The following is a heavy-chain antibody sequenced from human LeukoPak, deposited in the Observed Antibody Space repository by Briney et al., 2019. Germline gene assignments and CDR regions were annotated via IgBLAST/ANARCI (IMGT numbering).Heavy chain of an antibody. J-gene: IGHJ4*02. CDR2: IYHSGTT. CDR3: ARGAYYFDY. Sequence: SETLSLTCTVSGYSISSGYYWGWTRQPPGKGLEWIGTIYHSGTTYYNPSLKSRVTMSTDTSKNHFSLKLSSVTAADTAVYYCARGAYYFDYWGQGTLVTVSS. V-gene: IGHV4-38-2*02. CDR1: GYSISSGYY.